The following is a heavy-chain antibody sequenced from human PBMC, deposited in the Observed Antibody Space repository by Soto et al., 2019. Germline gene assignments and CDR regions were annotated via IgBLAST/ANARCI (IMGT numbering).Heavy chain of an antibody. CDR2: IWYDGSNK. V-gene: IGHV3-33*01. CDR3: ARDPTYYYDSSGYSIDY. D-gene: IGHD3-22*01. J-gene: IGHJ4*02. Sequence: QVQLVESGGGVVQPGRSLRLSCAASGFTFSSYGMHWVRQAPGKGLEWVAVIWYDGSNKYYADSVKGRFTISRDNSKNTLYLEMNSLRAEDKAVYYCARDPTYYYDSSGYSIDYWGQGTLVTVSS. CDR1: GFTFSSYG.